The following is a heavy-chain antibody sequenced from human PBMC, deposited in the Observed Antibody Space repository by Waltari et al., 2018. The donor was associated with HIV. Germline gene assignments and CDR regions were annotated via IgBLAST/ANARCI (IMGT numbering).Heavy chain of an antibody. V-gene: IGHV3-23*01. Sequence: EVQLLESGGGLVQPGGSLRLSCAASGFTFSSYAMSWVRQAPGKGLEWVSAISGSGGSTYYADSVKGRFTISRDNSKNTLYLQMNSLRAEDTAVYYCAKEVVATVTLDDYYYGMDVWGQGTTVTVSS. D-gene: IGHD4-17*01. CDR3: AKEVVATVTLDDYYYGMDV. CDR1: GFTFSSYA. J-gene: IGHJ6*02. CDR2: ISGSGGST.